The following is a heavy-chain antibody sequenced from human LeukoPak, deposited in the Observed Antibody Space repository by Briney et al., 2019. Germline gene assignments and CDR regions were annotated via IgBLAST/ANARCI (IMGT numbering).Heavy chain of an antibody. CDR2: ISGSGGST. CDR1: GFTFSSYA. D-gene: IGHD3-10*01. J-gene: IGHJ4*02. Sequence: GGSLRLSCAASGFTFSSYAISWVRQAPGKGLEWVSAISGSGGSTYYADSVKGRFTISRDNSKNTLYLQMNSLRAEDTAVYYCAREISGDTNFDYWGQGTLVSVSS. CDR3: AREISGDTNFDY. V-gene: IGHV3-23*01.